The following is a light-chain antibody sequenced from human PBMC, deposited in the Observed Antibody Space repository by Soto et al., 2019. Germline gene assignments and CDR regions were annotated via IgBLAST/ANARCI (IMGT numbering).Light chain of an antibody. J-gene: IGKJ5*01. CDR2: DAS. CDR1: RSVSSNY. CDR3: QQRSNWPIT. V-gene: IGKV3D-20*02. Sequence: EIMLTQSPVTLSFSPGETATFCCRASRSVSSNYLAWYQQKPGQAPRLLIYDASNRATGIPARFSGSGSGTDFTLTISSLEPEDFAVYYCQQRSNWPITFGQGTRLEIK.